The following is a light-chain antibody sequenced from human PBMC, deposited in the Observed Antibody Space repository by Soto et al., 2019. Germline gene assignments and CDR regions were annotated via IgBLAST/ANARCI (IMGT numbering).Light chain of an antibody. CDR1: QSVSSSY. V-gene: IGKV3-20*01. J-gene: IGKJ1*01. CDR2: GAS. Sequence: EIVLTQSPGTLSLSPGERATLSCRASQSVSSSYLAWYQQKPGQAPRLLIYGASSRATGIPDRFSSSGSGTDITNTISRLEQDVFAVYYFQEHRSSRAFGQGTKVEIK. CDR3: QEHRSSRA.